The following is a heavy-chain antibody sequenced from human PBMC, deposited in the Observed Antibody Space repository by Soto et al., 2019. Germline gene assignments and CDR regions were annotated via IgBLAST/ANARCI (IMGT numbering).Heavy chain of an antibody. J-gene: IGHJ4*02. D-gene: IGHD6-13*01. CDR2: IYHSGST. V-gene: IGHV4-4*02. CDR3: AREGRGQQQLVLHY. Sequence: QVQLQESGPGLVNPSGTLSLTCAVSGGSISSSNWWSWVRQPPGKGVEWIGEIYHSGSTNYNPSLKSRVTIAVDKSKNQFSLKLSSVTAADTAVYYCAREGRGQQQLVLHYWGQGTLVTVSS. CDR1: GGSISSSNW.